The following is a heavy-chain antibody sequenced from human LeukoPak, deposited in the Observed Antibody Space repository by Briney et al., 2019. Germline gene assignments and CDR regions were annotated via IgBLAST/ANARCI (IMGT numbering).Heavy chain of an antibody. CDR3: AKDGPLPYTSTSFGRHFLEY. D-gene: IGHD6-13*01. J-gene: IGHJ4*02. CDR2: ISHDGSSQ. V-gene: IGHV3-30*18. Sequence: GRSLRLSCAASGFTFSDYGMHWARLAPGKGLEWVAHISHDGSSQNYADSVQGRFTISRDNSKNTVDLQLNSLRAEDTAVYYCAKDGPLPYTSTSFGRHFLEYWGQGTLVTVSS. CDR1: GFTFSDYG.